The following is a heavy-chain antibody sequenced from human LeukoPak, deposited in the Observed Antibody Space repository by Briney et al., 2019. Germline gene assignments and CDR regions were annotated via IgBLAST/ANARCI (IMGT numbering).Heavy chain of an antibody. Sequence: SETLSLTCTVSGGSISSYYWSWIGQPPGKGLEWIGYIYYSGSTNYNPSLKSRVTISVDTSKNQFSLKLSSVTAADTAVYYCARDNMGNSIDYWGQGTLVTVSS. CDR2: IYYSGST. D-gene: IGHD4-23*01. CDR1: GGSISSYY. CDR3: ARDNMGNSIDY. V-gene: IGHV4-59*01. J-gene: IGHJ4*02.